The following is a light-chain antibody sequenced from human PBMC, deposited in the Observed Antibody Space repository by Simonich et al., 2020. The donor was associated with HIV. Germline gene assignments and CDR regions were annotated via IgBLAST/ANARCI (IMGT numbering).Light chain of an antibody. Sequence: QLVLTQSPSASASLGASVKLTCTLSSGQSSYAIAWHQLQPEKGPRYLMKLNSDGSHSKGDGIPDRFSGASSGAERYLTISSLQSEDEADYYCQTWGTGIRVFGGGTKLTVL. V-gene: IGLV4-69*01. J-gene: IGLJ2*01. CDR3: QTWGTGIRV. CDR2: LNSDGSH. CDR1: SGQSSYA.